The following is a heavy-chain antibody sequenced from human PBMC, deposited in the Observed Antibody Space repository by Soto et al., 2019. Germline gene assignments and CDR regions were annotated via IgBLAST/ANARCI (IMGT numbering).Heavy chain of an antibody. CDR3: ARDEAAAGYSFIFSYAFDI. J-gene: IGHJ3*02. V-gene: IGHV3-33*01. CDR2: IWYDGSNK. Sequence: PGGSLRLSCAASGFTFSSYGMHWVRQAPGKGLEWVAVIWYDGSNKYYADSVKGRFTISRDNSKNTLYLQMNSLRAEDTAVYYCARDEAAAGYSFIFSYAFDIWGQGTMVTVSS. CDR1: GFTFSSYG. D-gene: IGHD6-13*01.